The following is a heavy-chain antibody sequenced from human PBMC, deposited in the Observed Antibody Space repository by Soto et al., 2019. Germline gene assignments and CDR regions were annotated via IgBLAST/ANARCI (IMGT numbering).Heavy chain of an antibody. J-gene: IGHJ3*02. V-gene: IGHV3-21*01. CDR1: GFTFSSYS. CDR2: ISSSSSYI. Sequence: EVQLVESGGGLVKPGGSLRLSCAASGFTFSSYSMNWVRQAPGKGLEWVSSISSSSSYIYYADSVKGRFTISRDNAKKSLYVQMNRLRAEDTGVFFCARKFYSGGGGAFDIWGQGTMVTVSS. D-gene: IGHD1-26*01. CDR3: ARKFYSGGGGAFDI.